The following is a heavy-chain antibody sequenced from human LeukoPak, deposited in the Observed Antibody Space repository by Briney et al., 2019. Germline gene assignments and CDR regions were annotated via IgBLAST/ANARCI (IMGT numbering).Heavy chain of an antibody. CDR2: ISSSSSYT. Sequence: GGSLRLSCAASGFTFSDYYMSWIRRAPGKGLEWVSYISSSSSYTNYADSVKGRFTISRDNAKNSLYLQMNSLRAEDTAVYYCARGITRYYFDYWGQGTLVTVSS. CDR3: ARGITRYYFDY. V-gene: IGHV3-11*06. J-gene: IGHJ4*02. D-gene: IGHD3-10*01. CDR1: GFTFSDYY.